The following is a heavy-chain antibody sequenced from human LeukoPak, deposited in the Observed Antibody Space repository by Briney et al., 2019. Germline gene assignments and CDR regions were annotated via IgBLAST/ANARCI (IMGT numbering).Heavy chain of an antibody. J-gene: IGHJ3*02. CDR1: GDSISRFY. Sequence: SETLSLTCTVSGDSISRFYWSWVRQPPGKGLEWIAYIYYIGISDYNPSLKSRVTISLDTSKNQFSLRLNPVTAADTAIYYCARRAETHYAFDIWGQGTMVTVSS. CDR2: IYYIGIS. CDR3: ARRAETHYAFDI. V-gene: IGHV4-59*08. D-gene: IGHD1-26*01.